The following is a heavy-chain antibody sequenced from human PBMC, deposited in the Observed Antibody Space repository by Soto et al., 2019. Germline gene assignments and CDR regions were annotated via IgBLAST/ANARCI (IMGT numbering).Heavy chain of an antibody. CDR3: AKGPHYYGSGSQYGMDV. D-gene: IGHD3-10*01. J-gene: IGHJ6*02. V-gene: IGHV3-23*01. Sequence: EVQLLEAGGGLVQPGGSLRLSCAASGFTFSSYAMSWVRQAPGKGLEWVSAISGSGGSTYYAGSVKGRLTISRDNSKNTLSLQMNSLRAEDTAVDYWAKGPHYYGSGSQYGMDVWGQGTTVTVS. CDR2: ISGSGGST. CDR1: GFTFSSYA.